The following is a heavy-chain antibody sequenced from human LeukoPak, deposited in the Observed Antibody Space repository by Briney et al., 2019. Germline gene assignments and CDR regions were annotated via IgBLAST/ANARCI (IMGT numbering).Heavy chain of an antibody. CDR1: GFTLSNAW. Sequence: GGSQRLSCAASGFTLSNAWMSWVRQAPGKGLEWVGCIISKTDHGTPDHAAPVKRRFTISRDDSKNTLYLQMNSLKTKDTAVYYCTTSIAMIVVARGAFDIWGQGTMVTVSS. CDR3: TTSIAMIVVARGAFDI. V-gene: IGHV3-15*01. D-gene: IGHD3-22*01. J-gene: IGHJ3*02. CDR2: IISKTDHGTP.